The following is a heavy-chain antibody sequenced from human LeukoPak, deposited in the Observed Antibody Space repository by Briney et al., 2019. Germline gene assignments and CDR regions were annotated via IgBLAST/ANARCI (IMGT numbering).Heavy chain of an antibody. CDR1: GFTFSSYS. CDR3: ASLQASYYDSSGYPSIPYFDY. CDR2: ISSSSSYI. D-gene: IGHD3-22*01. Sequence: GVLRLSCAASGFTFSSYSMNWVRQAPGKGLEWVSSISSSSSYIYYADSVKGRFTISRDNAKNSLYLQMNGLRAEDTAVYYCASLQASYYDSSGYPSIPYFDYWGQGTLVTVSS. J-gene: IGHJ4*02. V-gene: IGHV3-21*01.